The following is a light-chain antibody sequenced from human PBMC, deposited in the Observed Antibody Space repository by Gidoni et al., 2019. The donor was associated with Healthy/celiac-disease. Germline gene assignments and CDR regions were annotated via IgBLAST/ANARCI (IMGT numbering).Light chain of an antibody. Sequence: DIQMNQSPSSLSASVGDRVTITCRASQSISGYLNWYQQKPGKAPKLLIYAASSLQSGVPSRFSGSGSGTDFTLTISSLQPEDFATYYCQQSYSTSWTFGQGTRVEIK. J-gene: IGKJ1*01. CDR3: QQSYSTSWT. CDR2: AAS. CDR1: QSISGY. V-gene: IGKV1-39*01.